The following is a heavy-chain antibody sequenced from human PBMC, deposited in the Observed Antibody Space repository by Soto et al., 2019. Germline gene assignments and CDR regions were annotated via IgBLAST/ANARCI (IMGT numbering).Heavy chain of an antibody. Sequence: EVQLVESGGGLVQPGRSLRLSCAASGFTFDDYAMHWVRQAPGKGLEWVSGISWNSGSIGYADSVKGRFTISRDNAKNSLYLQMNRLRAEDTALYYCAKAWGGYDILTGVYDWGQGTLVTVSS. V-gene: IGHV3-9*01. CDR1: GFTFDDYA. J-gene: IGHJ4*02. CDR3: AKAWGGYDILTGVYD. CDR2: ISWNSGSI. D-gene: IGHD3-9*01.